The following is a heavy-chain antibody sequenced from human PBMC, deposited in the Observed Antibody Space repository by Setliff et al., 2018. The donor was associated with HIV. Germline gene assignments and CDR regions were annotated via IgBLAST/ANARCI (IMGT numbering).Heavy chain of an antibody. CDR3: ARFANYYHTSGYGWFDP. D-gene: IGHD3-22*01. CDR2: ISDSDTDI. CDR1: GFSFSDYY. J-gene: IGHJ5*02. Sequence: GGSLRLSCAASGFSFSDYYMSWIRQAPGKGLECISYISDSDTDIYYADSVRGRFTISRDNAKNSLYLQMNILRAEDTAVYYCARFANYYHTSGYGWFDPWGQGTLVTVSS. V-gene: IGHV3-11*01.